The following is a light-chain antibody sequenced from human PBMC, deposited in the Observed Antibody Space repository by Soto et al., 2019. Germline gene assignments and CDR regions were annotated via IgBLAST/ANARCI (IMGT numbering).Light chain of an antibody. J-gene: IGLJ2*01. CDR1: GANIGAGFE. CDR2: ANS. V-gene: IGLV1-40*01. Sequence: QSVLAQPPSVSGAPGQSVTISCTGSGANIGAGFEVHWYQQLPGRAPKLLIYANSDRPSGVPDRFFGSRSGASASLAITRLQAEDEADYYCQSYDSGLSAVLFGGGTKVTV. CDR3: QSYDSGLSAVL.